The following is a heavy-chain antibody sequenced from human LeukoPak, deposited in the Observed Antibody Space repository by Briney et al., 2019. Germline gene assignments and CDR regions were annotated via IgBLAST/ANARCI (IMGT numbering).Heavy chain of an antibody. CDR1: GSRFTSYW. J-gene: IGHJ4*02. V-gene: IGHV5-51*01. Sequence: GASLQISCKGSGSRFTSYWIGWVRQLPGTGLEWMGMIQPGDSDTRYSPSFQGQLTISADKSISTAYLQWSSLKASDTAMDYCARRVVRGDFVAFDYWGQGTLVTVSS. CDR3: ARRVVRGDFVAFDY. CDR2: IQPGDSDT. D-gene: IGHD3-10*01.